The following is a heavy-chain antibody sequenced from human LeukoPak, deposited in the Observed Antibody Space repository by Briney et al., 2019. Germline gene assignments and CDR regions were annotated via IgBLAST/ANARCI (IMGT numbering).Heavy chain of an antibody. CDR1: GVTFSRYW. CDR2: IKNDGSST. Sequence: QPGGSLRLSCAASGVTFSRYWMHWVRQAPGKGLVWVSRIKNDGSSTTYADAVKGRFTISRDNAKNTLYLQMNSLRAEDTAVYYCVREPYCSRGSCYTSGFACWGQGTLVTVSS. J-gene: IGHJ4*02. D-gene: IGHD2-15*01. V-gene: IGHV3-74*01. CDR3: VREPYCSRGSCYTSGFAC.